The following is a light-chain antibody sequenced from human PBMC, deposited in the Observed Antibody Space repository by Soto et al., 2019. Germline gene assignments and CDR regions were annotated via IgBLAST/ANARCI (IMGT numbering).Light chain of an antibody. CDR3: QHYDNLPRFT. CDR1: QDISNY. CDR2: DAS. J-gene: IGKJ3*01. V-gene: IGKV1-33*01. Sequence: DIQMTQSPSSLSASVGDRVTITCQASQDISNYLNWYQQKPGKAPRLLIYDASNLETGVPSRFSGSGSGTDFTFTISSLEPEDIATYYCQHYDNLPRFTFGPGTKVDFK.